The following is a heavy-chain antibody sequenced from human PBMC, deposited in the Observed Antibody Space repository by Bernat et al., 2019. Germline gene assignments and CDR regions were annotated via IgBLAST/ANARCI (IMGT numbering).Heavy chain of an antibody. CDR2: INEDGSEE. CDR3: AKRPGYQIGMEV. CDR1: GFSFSSYW. J-gene: IGHJ6*02. V-gene: IGHV3-7*01. D-gene: IGHD6-13*01. Sequence: EVQLVESGGGLVQPGGSLRLSCAASGFSFSSYWMTWVRQPPGKGLEWVASINEDGSEEKYVESVKGRFTISRDNTKNSLYLQMNSLRVEDTAVFYCAKRPGYQIGMEVWGQGTTVTVSS.